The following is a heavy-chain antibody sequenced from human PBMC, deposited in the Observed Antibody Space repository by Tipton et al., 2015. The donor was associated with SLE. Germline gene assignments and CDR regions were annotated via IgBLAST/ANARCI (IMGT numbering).Heavy chain of an antibody. V-gene: IGHV4-38-2*01. CDR2: IYYSGST. CDR3: ARGDAGRSDY. J-gene: IGHJ4*02. D-gene: IGHD3-10*01. CDR1: GYSISSSYY. Sequence: TLSLTCAVSGYSISSSYYWGWIRQPPGKGLEWIGSIYYSGSTYSNPSLKSRVTISVDTSKNQFSLKLSSVTAADTAVYYCARGDAGRSDYWGQGTLVTVSS.